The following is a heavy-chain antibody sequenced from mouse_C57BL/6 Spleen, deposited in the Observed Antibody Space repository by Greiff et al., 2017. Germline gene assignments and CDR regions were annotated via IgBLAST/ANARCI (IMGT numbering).Heavy chain of an antibody. D-gene: IGHD1-1*01. CDR1: GYTFTSYW. J-gene: IGHJ4*01. CDR3: ANYYGSRDAMDY. CDR2: IYPGSGST. Sequence: VQLQQPGAELVKPGASVKMSCKASGYTFTSYWITWVKQRPGQGLEWIGDIYPGSGSTNYNEKFKSKATLTVDTSSSTAYMQLSSLTSEDSAVYYCANYYGSRDAMDYWGQGTSVTVSS. V-gene: IGHV1-55*01.